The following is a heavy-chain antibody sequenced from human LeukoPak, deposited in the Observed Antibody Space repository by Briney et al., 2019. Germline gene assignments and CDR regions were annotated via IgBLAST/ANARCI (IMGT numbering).Heavy chain of an antibody. J-gene: IGHJ4*02. D-gene: IGHD2-2*01. CDR3: ARDPGYQLLGTFDY. V-gene: IGHV3-11*01. CDR1: GFTFSDYY. Sequence: PGGSLRLSCAASGFTFSDYYMSWVRQAPGKGLECVSYISSSGSTIYYADSVKGRFTISRDNAKNSLYLQMNSLRAEDTAVYYCARDPGYQLLGTFDYWGQGTLVTVSS. CDR2: ISSSGSTI.